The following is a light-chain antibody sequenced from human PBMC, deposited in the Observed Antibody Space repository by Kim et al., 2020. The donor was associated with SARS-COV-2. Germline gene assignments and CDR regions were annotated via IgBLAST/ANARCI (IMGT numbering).Light chain of an antibody. J-gene: IGLJ2*01. CDR2: KDS. CDR3: YSAADNPVV. V-gene: IGLV3-27*01. CDR1: VLAKKY. Sequence: SVSPRQTARITCSGDVLAKKYARWFQQKPGQAPVLVIYKDSERPSGIPERCSGSTSGTTVTLTISGAQLEDEADYYCYSAADNPVVFGGGTQLTVL.